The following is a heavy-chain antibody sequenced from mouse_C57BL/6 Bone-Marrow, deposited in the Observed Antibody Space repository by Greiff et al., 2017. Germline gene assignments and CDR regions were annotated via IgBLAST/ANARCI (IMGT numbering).Heavy chain of an antibody. J-gene: IGHJ2*01. CDR3: ARAFITTVVAFDY. CDR2: ISYDGSN. V-gene: IGHV3-6*01. CDR1: GYSITSGYY. D-gene: IGHD1-1*01. Sequence: EVQVVESGPGLVKPSQSLSLTCSVTGYSITSGYYWNWIRQFPGNKLEWMGYISYDGSNNYNPSLKNRISITRDTSKNQFFLKLNSVTTEDTATYYCARAFITTVVAFDYWGQGTTLTVSS.